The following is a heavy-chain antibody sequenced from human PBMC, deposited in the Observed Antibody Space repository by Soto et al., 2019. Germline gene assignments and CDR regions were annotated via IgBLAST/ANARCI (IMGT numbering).Heavy chain of an antibody. CDR3: ARDGPYYDASRMDV. D-gene: IGHD3-3*01. Sequence: EVQLVESGGGLVQPGGSLRLSCVASGIPVSSNYMTWVRQAPGKGLEWVSVLHSGGDTYYANSVKGRFTISRHDSTNTLYLQMNSLTPEDTAVYYCARDGPYYDASRMDVWGQGTTVTGSS. J-gene: IGHJ6*02. CDR2: LHSGGDT. CDR1: GIPVSSNY. V-gene: IGHV3-53*04.